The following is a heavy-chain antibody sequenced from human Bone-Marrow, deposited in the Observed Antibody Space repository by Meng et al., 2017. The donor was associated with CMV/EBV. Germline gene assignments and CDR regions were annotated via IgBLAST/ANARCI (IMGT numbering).Heavy chain of an antibody. V-gene: IGHV4-39*07. Sequence: SETLSLTCTVSGGSISSSSYYWGWIRQPPGKGLEWIGSIYYSGSTYYNPSLKIRVTISVDTSKNQFSLKLSSVTAADTAVYYCARDGCSSTGCYGAFDIWGQGTMVTVSS. J-gene: IGHJ3*02. D-gene: IGHD2-2*01. CDR2: IYYSGST. CDR1: GGSISSSSYY. CDR3: ARDGCSSTGCYGAFDI.